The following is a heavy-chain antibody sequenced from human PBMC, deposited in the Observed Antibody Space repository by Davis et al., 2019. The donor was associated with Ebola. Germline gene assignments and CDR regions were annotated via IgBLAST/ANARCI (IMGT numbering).Heavy chain of an antibody. CDR3: ARVDYYGSGSPLVYEVYYYYGMDV. Sequence: LRLSCTVSGGSISSGGYYWSWIRQHPGKGLEWIGYIYYSGSTYYNPSLKSRVTISVDTSKNQFSLKLSSVTAADTAVYYCARVDYYGSGSPLVYEVYYYYGMDVWGQGTTVTVSS. J-gene: IGHJ6*02. CDR1: GGSISSGGYY. D-gene: IGHD3-10*01. V-gene: IGHV4-31*03. CDR2: IYYSGST.